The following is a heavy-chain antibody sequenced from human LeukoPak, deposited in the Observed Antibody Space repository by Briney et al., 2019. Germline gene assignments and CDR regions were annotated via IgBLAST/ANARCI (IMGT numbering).Heavy chain of an antibody. CDR1: GFTVSSNY. CDR3: ARGEGSGWFSRKWFDP. CDR2: IYSGGST. D-gene: IGHD6-19*01. V-gene: IGHV3-66*01. J-gene: IGHJ5*02. Sequence: QPGGSLRLSCAASGFTVSSNYMSWVRQAPGKGLEWVSIIYSGGSTYYADSVKGRFTISRDNSKNTLYLQMNSLRAEDTAVYFCARGEGSGWFSRKWFDPWGQGTLVTVSS.